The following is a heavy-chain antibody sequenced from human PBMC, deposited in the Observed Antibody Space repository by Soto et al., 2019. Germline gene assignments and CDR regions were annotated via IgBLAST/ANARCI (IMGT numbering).Heavy chain of an antibody. CDR3: ARDQSSSPIYYYYYGMDV. V-gene: IGHV1-46*03. CDR1: GYTFTSYY. D-gene: IGHD6-13*01. J-gene: IGHJ6*02. Sequence: QVQLVQSGAEVKKPGASVKVSCKASGYTFTSYYMHWVRQAPGQGLELMGIINPSGGSTSYAQKFQGRVTMTRDTSTSTVDMELSSLRSEDTAVYYCARDQSSSPIYYYYYGMDVWGQGTTVTVSS. CDR2: INPSGGST.